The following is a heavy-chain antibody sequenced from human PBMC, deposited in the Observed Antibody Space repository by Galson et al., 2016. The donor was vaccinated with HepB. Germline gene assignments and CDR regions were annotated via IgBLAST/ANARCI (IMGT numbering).Heavy chain of an antibody. V-gene: IGHV3-21*01. D-gene: IGHD3-22*01. Sequence: SLRLSCAASGFIFSDYGMNWVRQAPGKGLEWVSSISSSSSYIYYADSVKGRFTISRDNAKNSLHLQMNSLRAEETAVYYCARITYDSSGYYPDSWGQGTLVTVSS. CDR2: ISSSSSYI. CDR1: GFIFSDYG. CDR3: ARITYDSSGYYPDS. J-gene: IGHJ4*02.